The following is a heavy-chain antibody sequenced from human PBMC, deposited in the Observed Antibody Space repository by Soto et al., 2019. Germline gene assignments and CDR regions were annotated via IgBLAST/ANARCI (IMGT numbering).Heavy chain of an antibody. CDR3: ARSVSLYCSSTNCSAVESNNWFDP. CDR1: GGSISSYY. V-gene: IGHV4-59*01. J-gene: IGHJ5*02. Sequence: SETLSLTCTVSGGSISSYYWSWIRQPPGKGLEWIGYIYYSGSTNYNPSLKSRVTISVDTSKNQFSLKLSSVTAADTAVYYCARSVSLYCSSTNCSAVESNNWFDPWGQGTLVTVSS. D-gene: IGHD2-2*01. CDR2: IYYSGST.